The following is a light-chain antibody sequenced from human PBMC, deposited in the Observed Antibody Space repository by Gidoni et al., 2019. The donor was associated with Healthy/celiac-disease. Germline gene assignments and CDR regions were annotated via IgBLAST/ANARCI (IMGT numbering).Light chain of an antibody. V-gene: IGKV1-39*01. Sequence: DIQITQSPSSLSASVGDRVTITCRASQSISSYLNWYQQKPGKAPKLLIYAASSLQSGVPSRFSGSGSGTDFTLTISSLQPEDVATYYCQQSYSTLALTFGGGTKVEIK. CDR2: AAS. CDR3: QQSYSTLALT. J-gene: IGKJ4*01. CDR1: QSISSY.